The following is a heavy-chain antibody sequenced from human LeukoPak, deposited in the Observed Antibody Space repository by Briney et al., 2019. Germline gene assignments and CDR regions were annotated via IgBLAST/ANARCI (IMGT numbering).Heavy chain of an antibody. D-gene: IGHD2-21*02. CDR3: ARDRAYCGGDCYSGAFDI. V-gene: IGHV3-11*01. CDR1: GFTFSDYY. Sequence: GGSLRLSCAASGFTFSDYYISWIRQAPGKRLEWVSYISSSGSTIYYADSVKGRFTISRDNAKNSLYLQMNSLRAEDTAVYYCARDRAYCGGDCYSGAFDIWGQGTMVTVSS. J-gene: IGHJ3*02. CDR2: ISSSGSTI.